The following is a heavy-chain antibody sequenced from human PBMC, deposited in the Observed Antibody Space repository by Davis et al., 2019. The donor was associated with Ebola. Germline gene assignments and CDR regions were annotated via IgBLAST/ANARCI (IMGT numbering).Heavy chain of an antibody. J-gene: IGHJ5*02. D-gene: IGHD3-22*01. CDR2: ICYRRSS. V-gene: IGHV4-61*08. Sequence: SETLSLTCTVSGDAVSSGDCWSWIRQPPGKELQWIGYICYRRSSNCSPSLKSRVSISLDTSKNQFSLRVTSVTAADTAVYYCARGDYYDSSGYYYPNWFDPWGQGTLVTVSS. CDR3: ARGDYYDSSGYYYPNWFDP. CDR1: GDAVSSGDC.